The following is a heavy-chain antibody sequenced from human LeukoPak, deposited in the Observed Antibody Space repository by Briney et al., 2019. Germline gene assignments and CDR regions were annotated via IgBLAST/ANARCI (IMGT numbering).Heavy chain of an antibody. CDR2: IKEDGREK. J-gene: IGHJ3*01. Sequence: GGSLRLSCAASGFTLSRYWMTWVRQAPGKGLEWVANIKEDGREKYYVDSVNGRFTISRDNAENSLYLQMNSLRAEDTAVYYCARYYYVDSGYSEDAFDVWGQGTMVTVSS. D-gene: IGHD3-22*01. CDR3: ARYYYVDSGYSEDAFDV. V-gene: IGHV3-7*01. CDR1: GFTLSRYW.